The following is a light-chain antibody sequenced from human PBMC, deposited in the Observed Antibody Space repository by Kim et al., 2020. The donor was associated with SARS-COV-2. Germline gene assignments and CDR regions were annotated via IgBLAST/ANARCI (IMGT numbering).Light chain of an antibody. CDR3: QRSHSIPYT. V-gene: IGKV1-39*01. Sequence: DIQMTQSPSSLSASAGDSITITCRASQTISRYLNWYQQKPGKAPNLLISAASTLQSGVPSMFSGGGSGTEFTLTISSLQPEESATYCCQRSHSIPYTFCQGAKLEI. CDR2: AAS. CDR1: QTISRY. J-gene: IGKJ2*01.